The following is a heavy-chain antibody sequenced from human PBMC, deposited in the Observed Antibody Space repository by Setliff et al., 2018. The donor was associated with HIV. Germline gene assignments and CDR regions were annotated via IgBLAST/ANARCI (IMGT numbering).Heavy chain of an antibody. CDR1: GYTFTSNH. J-gene: IGHJ5*02. Sequence: ASVKVSCKASGYTFTSNHMHWGRQAPGQGLEWMGTINPSGGDTIYAPEFQGRVTMTTDTSTRTAYMELSVLTSEDTAVYFCIVNIVGPVTGLDRWGPGTLVTVSS. CDR2: INPSGGDT. V-gene: IGHV1-46*01. CDR3: IVNIVGPVTGLDR. D-gene: IGHD1-26*01.